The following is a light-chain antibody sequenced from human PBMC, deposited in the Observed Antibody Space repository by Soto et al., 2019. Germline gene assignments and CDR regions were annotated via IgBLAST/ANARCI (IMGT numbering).Light chain of an antibody. V-gene: IGKV3-11*01. CDR3: QQRSNWPIT. J-gene: IGKJ5*01. CDR2: DAS. Sequence: EIVLTQSPGTLSLSPGGRATLSCRASQSVSNNYFAWYQQKPGQAPRLLIYDASNRATGIPARFSGSGSGTDFTLTISSLEPEDFAVYYCQQRSNWPITFGQGTRLENK. CDR1: QSVSNNY.